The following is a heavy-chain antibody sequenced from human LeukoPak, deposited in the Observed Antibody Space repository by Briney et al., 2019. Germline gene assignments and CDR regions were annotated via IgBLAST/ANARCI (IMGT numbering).Heavy chain of an antibody. Sequence: GESLKISCKGSGYRFTSYWIGWVRQMPGKGLKWMGIIYPGDSDTRYSPSFQGQVTISADKSISTAYLQWSSLKASDSAMYYCARPNLWFGEFYGFDPWGQGTLATVSS. V-gene: IGHV5-51*01. CDR3: ARPNLWFGEFYGFDP. CDR1: GYRFTSYW. D-gene: IGHD3-10*01. CDR2: IYPGDSDT. J-gene: IGHJ5*02.